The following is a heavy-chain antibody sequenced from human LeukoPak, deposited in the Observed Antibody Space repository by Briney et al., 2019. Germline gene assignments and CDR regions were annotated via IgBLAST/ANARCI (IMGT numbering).Heavy chain of an antibody. CDR3: ARGTRARGTCDNCYSSSLDS. D-gene: IGHD2-15*01. CDR1: GYTFTSLH. Sequence: ASMKVSCEASGYTFTSLHINWPRQAPGQGLEWMGWINGYNGNTHYSQNLQGRVTMTRDTSTNTVYLELRSLRFDDTAVYYCARGTRARGTCDNCYSSSLDSWGQGTLLTVSS. J-gene: IGHJ4*02. V-gene: IGHV1-18*01. CDR2: INGYNGNT.